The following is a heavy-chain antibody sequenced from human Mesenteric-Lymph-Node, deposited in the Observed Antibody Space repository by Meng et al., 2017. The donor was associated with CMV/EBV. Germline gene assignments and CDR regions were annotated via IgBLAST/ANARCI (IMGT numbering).Heavy chain of an antibody. V-gene: IGHV6-1*01. CDR3: LRDTAVVKGAFDY. CDR1: GDSVSSNSAD. CDR2: TYYRSKWYI. D-gene: IGHD5-18*01. Sequence: GDSVSSNSADWNWIRQSPSRGLEWLGRTYYRSKWYIDYAVSVKSRITINPDTSKNQFSLQLNSVTPEDTAVYYCLRDTAVVKGAFDYWGQGTLVTVSS. J-gene: IGHJ4*02.